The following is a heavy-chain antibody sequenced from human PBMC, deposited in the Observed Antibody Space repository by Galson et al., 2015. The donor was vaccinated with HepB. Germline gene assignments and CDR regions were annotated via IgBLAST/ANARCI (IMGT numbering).Heavy chain of an antibody. V-gene: IGHV3-48*01. D-gene: IGHD3-10*01. CDR3: ARDPYGSGNY. CDR2: IGPSGSDR. Sequence: LRLSCAASGFSFSTYGMNWLRQAPGKGPEWISYIGPSGSDRKYADSVEGRFTISRDNAKNSLYLQMNSLRGEDTAVYYCARDPYGSGNYWGQGTLVTVSS. J-gene: IGHJ4*02. CDR1: GFSFSTYG.